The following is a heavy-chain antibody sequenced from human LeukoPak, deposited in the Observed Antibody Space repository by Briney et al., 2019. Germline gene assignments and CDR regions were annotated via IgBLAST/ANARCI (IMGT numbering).Heavy chain of an antibody. CDR3: ASLTTAEAFDI. V-gene: IGHV4-59*01. Sequence: PSETLSLTCNVSGASIRDYYWSWIRQPPGKGLEWIGYIYDSGSTNYNPSLKSRVTISVDTSKNQFSLKLSSVTAADTAVYYCASLTTAEAFDIWGQGTMVTVSS. J-gene: IGHJ3*02. D-gene: IGHD3-22*01. CDR2: IYDSGST. CDR1: GASIRDYY.